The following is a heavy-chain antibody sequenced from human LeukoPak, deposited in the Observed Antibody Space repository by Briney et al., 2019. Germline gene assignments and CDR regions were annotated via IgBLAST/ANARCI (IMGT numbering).Heavy chain of an antibody. J-gene: IGHJ4*02. CDR2: ISGSGGST. D-gene: IGHD3-16*02. Sequence: GGSLRLSCAASGFTFSSYWMSWVRQAPGKGLEWVSAISGSGGSTYYADSVKGRFTISRDNSKNTLYLQMNSLRAEDTAVYYCATAYYDYVWGSYRYAYYFDYWGQGTLVTVSS. V-gene: IGHV3-23*01. CDR3: ATAYYDYVWGSYRYAYYFDY. CDR1: GFTFSSYW.